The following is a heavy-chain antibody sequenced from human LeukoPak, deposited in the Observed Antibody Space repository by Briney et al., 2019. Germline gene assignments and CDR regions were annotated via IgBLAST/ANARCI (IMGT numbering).Heavy chain of an antibody. Sequence: PGGSLRLSCAASGFTFSDHYMDWVRQAPGKGLEWVGRTRNKANSYTTEYAASVKGRFTISRDDSKNSLYLQMNSLKTEDTAVYYCARGVYDGDLRDYYYGMDVWGQGTTVTVSS. CDR3: ARGVYDGDLRDYYYGMDV. CDR2: TRNKANSYTT. J-gene: IGHJ6*02. D-gene: IGHD4-17*01. CDR1: GFTFSDHY. V-gene: IGHV3-72*01.